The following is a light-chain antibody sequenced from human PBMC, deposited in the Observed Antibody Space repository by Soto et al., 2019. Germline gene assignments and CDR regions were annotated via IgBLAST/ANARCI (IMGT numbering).Light chain of an antibody. CDR2: EVS. CDR1: SSDVGGYNY. Sequence: QSALTQPPSASGSPGQSVTISCTGTSSDVGGYNYVSWYRQHPGKAPKVMIYEVSKRPSGVPDRFSGSKSGNTASLTVSGLQAEDEADYYCSSYAGSNRVVFGGGTKLTVL. CDR3: SSYAGSNRVV. J-gene: IGLJ2*01. V-gene: IGLV2-8*01.